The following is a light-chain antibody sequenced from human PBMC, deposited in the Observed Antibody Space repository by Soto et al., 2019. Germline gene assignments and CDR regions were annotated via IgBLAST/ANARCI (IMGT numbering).Light chain of an antibody. CDR2: EVT. CDR3: SSFTGSSTI. V-gene: IGLV2-8*01. CDR1: SSDVGGYNY. Sequence: QSSMTGPHSASGSPGQSVTISCTGTSSDVGGYNYVSWYQQHPGKAPKLVIYEVTKRPSGVPDRFSGSKSGNTASLTVSGLQAEDEADYYCSSFTGSSTIFGTGTKVTVL. J-gene: IGLJ1*01.